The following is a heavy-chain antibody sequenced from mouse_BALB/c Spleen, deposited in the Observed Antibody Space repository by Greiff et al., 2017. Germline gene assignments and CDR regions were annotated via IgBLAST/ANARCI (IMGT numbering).Heavy chain of an antibody. Sequence: EVQLQQSGAELVKPGASVKLSCTASGFNIKDTYMHWVKQRPEQGLEWIGRIDPANGNTKYDPKFQGKATITADTSSNPAYLQLSSLTSEDTAVYYCAEGDGSSYDFDYWGQGTTLTVSS. J-gene: IGHJ2*01. D-gene: IGHD1-1*01. CDR2: IDPANGNT. V-gene: IGHV14-3*02. CDR1: GFNIKDTY. CDR3: AEGDGSSYDFDY.